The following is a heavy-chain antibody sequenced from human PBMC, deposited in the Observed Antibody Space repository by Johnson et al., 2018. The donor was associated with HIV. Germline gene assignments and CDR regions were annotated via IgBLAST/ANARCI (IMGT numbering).Heavy chain of an antibody. Sequence: VQLVESGGGLIQPGRSLRLSCAASGFTFDDFAMHWVRQAPGKGLEWVSRISWNGGSIDYADSVKGRFTISRDNAKNSLYLQMNSLRAEDTAVYYCARETGVRPLTYYYDSSGYYYDAFDIWGQGTMVTVSS. D-gene: IGHD3-22*01. CDR3: ARETGVRPLTYYYDSSGYYYDAFDI. CDR2: ISWNGGSI. J-gene: IGHJ3*02. CDR1: GFTFDDFA. V-gene: IGHV3-9*01.